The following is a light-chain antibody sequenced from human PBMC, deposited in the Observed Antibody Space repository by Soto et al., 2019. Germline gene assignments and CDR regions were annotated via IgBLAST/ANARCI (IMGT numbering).Light chain of an antibody. J-gene: IGKJ5*01. CDR2: DAS. Sequence: EIVLTQSPATLSLSPGERATLSCRASQSVSSYLAWYQQKPGQAPRLLIYDASNRATGIPARFSGTGSGTDFTLTISSLEPEDFAVYYCQQRSSWITFGQGTRLDI. CDR1: QSVSSY. V-gene: IGKV3-11*01. CDR3: QQRSSWIT.